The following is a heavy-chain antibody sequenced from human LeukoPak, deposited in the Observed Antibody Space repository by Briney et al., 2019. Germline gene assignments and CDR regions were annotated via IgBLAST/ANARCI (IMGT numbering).Heavy chain of an antibody. CDR1: GFTFSSYA. CDR2: ISYDGSNK. D-gene: IGHD2-2*01. J-gene: IGHJ4*02. CDR3: AKGPRYCSSTSCYFFDY. V-gene: IGHV3-30-3*01. Sequence: PGRSLRLSCAASGFTFSSYAMHWVRQAPGKGLEWVAVISYDGSNKYYADSVKGRFTISRDNSKNTLYLQMNSLRAEDTAVYYCAKGPRYCSSTSCYFFDYWGQGTLVTVSS.